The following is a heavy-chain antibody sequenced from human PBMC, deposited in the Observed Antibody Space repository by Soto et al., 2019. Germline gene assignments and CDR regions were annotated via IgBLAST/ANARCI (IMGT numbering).Heavy chain of an antibody. V-gene: IGHV1-69*02. CDR3: ASSYSSGWYPRDEYYYYGMDV. D-gene: IGHD6-19*01. CDR2: IIPILGIA. J-gene: IGHJ6*02. Sequence: QVQLVQSGAEVKKPGSSVKVSCKASGGTFSSYTISWVRQAPGQGLEWMGRIIPILGIANYAQKFQGRVTITADKARSRAYVALRSRGSEDTAVYYCASSYSSGWYPRDEYYYYGMDVWGQGTTVTVSS. CDR1: GGTFSSYT.